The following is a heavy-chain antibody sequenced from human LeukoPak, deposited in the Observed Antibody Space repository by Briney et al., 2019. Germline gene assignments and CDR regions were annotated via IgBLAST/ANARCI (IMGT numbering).Heavy chain of an antibody. D-gene: IGHD2-15*01. CDR1: GGFISSGGYY. CDR2: IYYSGST. Sequence: KTSQTLSLTCTVSGGFISSGGYYWSWIRQHPGKGLEWIGYIYYSGSTYYNPSLKSRVTISVDTSKNQFSLKLSSVTAADTAVYYCARVSGGGGSQNFDYWGQGTLVTVSS. J-gene: IGHJ4*02. CDR3: ARVSGGGGSQNFDY. V-gene: IGHV4-31*03.